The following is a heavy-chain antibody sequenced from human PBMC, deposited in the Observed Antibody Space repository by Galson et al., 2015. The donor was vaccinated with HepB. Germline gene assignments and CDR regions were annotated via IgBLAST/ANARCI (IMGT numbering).Heavy chain of an antibody. CDR2: INAGNGNT. D-gene: IGHD1-1*01. Sequence: SVKVSCKASGYTFTSYAMHWVRQAPGQRLEWMGWINAGNGNTKYSQKFQGRVTITRDTSASTAYMELSSLRSEDTAVYYCARGETTGTRFDYWGQGTLVTVSS. CDR3: ARGETTGTRFDY. CDR1: GYTFTSYA. J-gene: IGHJ4*02. V-gene: IGHV1-3*01.